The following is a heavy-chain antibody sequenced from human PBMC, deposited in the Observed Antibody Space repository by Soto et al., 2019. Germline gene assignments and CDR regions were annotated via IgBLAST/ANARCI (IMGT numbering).Heavy chain of an antibody. CDR3: ASDCPCCGCDCYHYYGMDV. Sequence: QVQLVQSGAEVKKPGSSVKVSCKASGGTFSSYAISWVRQAPGQGLEWMGGIIPIFGTANYAQKFQGRVTITEDESTSTAYMQLSSLRSEDTAVYYCASDCPCCGCDCYHYYGMDVWGQGTTVTVSS. D-gene: IGHD2-21*02. CDR2: IIPIFGTA. J-gene: IGHJ6*02. V-gene: IGHV1-69*01. CDR1: GGTFSSYA.